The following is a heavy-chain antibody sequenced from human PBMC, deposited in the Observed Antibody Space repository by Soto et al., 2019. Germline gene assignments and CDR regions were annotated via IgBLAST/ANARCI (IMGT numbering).Heavy chain of an antibody. V-gene: IGHV3-23*01. Sequence: EVQLLESGGGLVQPGGSLRLSCAASGFTFSSYAMSWVSQAPGKGLEWVSAISGSGGSTYYADSVKGRFTISRDNSKNTLYLHMNSLRAEDPAVYYCAKYQTVTTCFDYWGQGTLVTVSS. J-gene: IGHJ4*02. CDR3: AKYQTVTTCFDY. D-gene: IGHD4-4*01. CDR2: ISGSGGST. CDR1: GFTFSSYA.